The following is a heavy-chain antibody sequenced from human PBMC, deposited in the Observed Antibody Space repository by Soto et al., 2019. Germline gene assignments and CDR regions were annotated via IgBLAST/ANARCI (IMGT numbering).Heavy chain of an antibody. J-gene: IGHJ4*02. Sequence: ASVKVSCKVSGYTLTELSIHWVRQAPGQGLEWMGGIAPIFGTTNFAQKFQGRLTITADEATSTAYMDLNSLRAEDTAVYYCARDQAGSCHDYWGQGTLVTVSS. CDR3: ARDQAGSCHDY. CDR1: GYTLTELS. D-gene: IGHD2-15*01. CDR2: IAPIFGTT. V-gene: IGHV1-69*13.